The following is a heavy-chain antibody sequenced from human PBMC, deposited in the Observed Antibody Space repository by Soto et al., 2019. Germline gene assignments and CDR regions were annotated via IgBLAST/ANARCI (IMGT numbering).Heavy chain of an antibody. CDR1: GYTFTSYG. CDR2: ISAYNGNT. Sequence: EASVKVSCKASGYTFTSYGSSWVRQAPGQGLEWMGWISAYNGNTNYAQKLQGRVTMTTDTSTSTAYMELRSLRSDDTAVYYCATDILTGYYSQGLDTWGEGTLLTVSS. J-gene: IGHJ5*02. CDR3: ATDILTGYYSQGLDT. D-gene: IGHD3-9*01. V-gene: IGHV1-18*01.